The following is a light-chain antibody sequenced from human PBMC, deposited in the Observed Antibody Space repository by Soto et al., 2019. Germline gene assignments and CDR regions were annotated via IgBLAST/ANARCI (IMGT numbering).Light chain of an antibody. J-gene: IGKJ1*01. CDR1: QSVSSSY. CDR3: QQYGSSSWT. Sequence: EFVLTQSPGTLSLHQQERATLSCRASQSVSSSYLAWYQQKPGQAPRLLIYGASSRATGIPDRFSGSGSGTDFTLTISRLEPEDFAVYYCQQYGSSSWTFGQGTKVDIK. V-gene: IGKV3-20*01. CDR2: GAS.